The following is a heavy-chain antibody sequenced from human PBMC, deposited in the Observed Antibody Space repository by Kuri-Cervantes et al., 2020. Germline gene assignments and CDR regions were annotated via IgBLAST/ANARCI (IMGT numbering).Heavy chain of an antibody. Sequence: GESLKISCAASGFTFNNYAMHWVRQAPGQGLEWVAIIWYDGSNKYYADSVKGRFTISRDNSKNTLYLQMNSLKTEDTAVYYCTTDQSSRLLWFGESYYWGQGTLVTVSS. V-gene: IGHV3-33*08. CDR1: GFTFNNYA. D-gene: IGHD3-10*01. CDR2: IWYDGSNK. CDR3: TTDQSSRLLWFGESYY. J-gene: IGHJ4*02.